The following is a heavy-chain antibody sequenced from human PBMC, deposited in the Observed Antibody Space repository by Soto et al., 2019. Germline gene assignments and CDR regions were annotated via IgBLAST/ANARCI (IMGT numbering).Heavy chain of an antibody. CDR1: GFTFSSYW. J-gene: IGHJ3*02. V-gene: IGHV3-74*01. D-gene: IGHD4-17*01. CDR2: INSDGSST. Sequence: EVQLVESGGGLVQPGGSLRLSCAASGFTFSSYWMHWVRQAPGKGLVWVSRINSDGSSTSYADSVKGRFTISRDNAKNTLYLQMNSLRAEDTAVYYCARGPYGDYTPRDAFDIWGQGTMVTVSS. CDR3: ARGPYGDYTPRDAFDI.